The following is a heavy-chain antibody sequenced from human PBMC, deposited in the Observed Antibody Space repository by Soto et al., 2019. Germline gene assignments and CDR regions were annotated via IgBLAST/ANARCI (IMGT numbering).Heavy chain of an antibody. CDR3: ARGAMANFDY. Sequence: ASVKVSCKASGGTFRSQGIAWVRQAPGQGLEWMGGFIAMLGTPTYAKKVQGRDTISADESLTSSYLELRSLRSEDTGVYFCARGAMANFDYWGQGTVVTVSS. D-gene: IGHD5-18*01. V-gene: IGHV1-69*13. CDR1: GGTFRSQG. J-gene: IGHJ4*02. CDR2: FIAMLGTP.